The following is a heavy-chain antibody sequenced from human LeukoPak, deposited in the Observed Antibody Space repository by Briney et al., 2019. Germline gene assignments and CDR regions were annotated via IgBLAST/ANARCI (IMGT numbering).Heavy chain of an antibody. CDR3: ARLDYYDSSGYYSPAA. J-gene: IGHJ5*02. D-gene: IGHD3-22*01. Sequence: PSETLSLTCTVSGYSISSGYYWGWIRQPPGKGLEWIGSIYHSGSTYYNPSLKSRVTISVDKSKNQFSLKLSSVTAADTAVYYCARLDYYDSSGYYSPAAWGQGTLVTVSS. CDR2: IYHSGST. V-gene: IGHV4-38-2*02. CDR1: GYSISSGYY.